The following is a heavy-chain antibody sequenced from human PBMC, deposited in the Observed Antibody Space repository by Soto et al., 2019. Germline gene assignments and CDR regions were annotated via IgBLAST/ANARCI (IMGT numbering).Heavy chain of an antibody. J-gene: IGHJ4*02. Sequence: PSETLSLTCTVSGGSISSYYWSWIRQPPGKGLEWIGYIYYSGSTNYNPSLKSRVTIPVDTSKNQFSLKLSSVTAADTAVYYCARIFSYHDYGWIDYWGQGTLVNVSS. D-gene: IGHD3-10*01. CDR3: ARIFSYHDYGWIDY. V-gene: IGHV4-59*01. CDR2: IYYSGST. CDR1: GGSISSYY.